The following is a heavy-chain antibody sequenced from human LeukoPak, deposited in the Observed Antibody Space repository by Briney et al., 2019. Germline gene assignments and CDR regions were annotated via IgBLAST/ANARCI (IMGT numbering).Heavy chain of an antibody. V-gene: IGHV4-59*12. CDR2: IYSSGST. CDR1: GGSISRYY. J-gene: IGHJ4*02. Sequence: SETLSLTCTVSGGSISRYYWSWIPQPPGKGLEWIGYIYSSGSTNYNPSLKSRVTISVDTSKNQFSLKLTSVTAADTAVYYCARDPDYWGQGTLVTVSS. CDR3: ARDPDY.